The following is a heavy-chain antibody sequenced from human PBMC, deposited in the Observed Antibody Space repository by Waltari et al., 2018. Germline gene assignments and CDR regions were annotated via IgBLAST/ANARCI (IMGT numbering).Heavy chain of an antibody. CDR1: GGSISSSSYY. J-gene: IGHJ4*02. CDR2: IYYSGST. D-gene: IGHD4-17*01. CDR3: ARVIRVTVTTSFDY. Sequence: QLQLQESGPGLVKPSETLSLTCTVSGGSISSSSYYWGWIRQPPGKGLEWIGSIYYSGSTYDNPSLKSRVTISVDTSKNQFSLKLSSVTAADTAVYYCARVIRVTVTTSFDYWGQGTLVTVSS. V-gene: IGHV4-39*07.